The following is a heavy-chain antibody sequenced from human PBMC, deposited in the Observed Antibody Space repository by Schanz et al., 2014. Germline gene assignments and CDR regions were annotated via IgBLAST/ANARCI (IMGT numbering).Heavy chain of an antibody. CDR2: IATSSSTR. CDR1: GFSFSSYS. D-gene: IGHD3-10*01. CDR3: ASGVHVSSLQKGLQF. Sequence: DLVESGGGFIQRGESLRLSCSASGFSFSSYSMNWVRQAPGKGLEWLSYIATSSSTRHYADSVKGRVTISRDNAKNSVSLQMRRLRVEDTAVYYCASGVHVSSLQKGLQFWGRGTLVIVSS. V-gene: IGHV3-48*01. J-gene: IGHJ1*01.